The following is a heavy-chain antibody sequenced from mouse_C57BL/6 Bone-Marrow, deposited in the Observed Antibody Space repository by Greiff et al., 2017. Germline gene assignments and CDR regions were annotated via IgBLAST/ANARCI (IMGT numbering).Heavy chain of an antibody. D-gene: IGHD2-4*01. CDR2: IDPSDSYT. CDR3: ARSYDYDGPFAY. CDR1: GYTFTSYW. V-gene: IGHV1-69*01. J-gene: IGHJ3*01. Sequence: QVQLKQPGAELVMPGASVKLSCKASGYTFTSYWMHWVKQRPGQGLEWIGEIDPSDSYTNYNQKFKGKSTLTVDKSSSTASMQLSSLTSEDSAVYYGARSYDYDGPFAYWDQGTLVTVS.